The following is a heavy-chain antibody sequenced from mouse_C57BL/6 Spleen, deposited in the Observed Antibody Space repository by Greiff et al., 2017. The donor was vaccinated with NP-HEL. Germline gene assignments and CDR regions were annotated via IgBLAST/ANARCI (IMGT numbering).Heavy chain of an antibody. CDR1: GYTFTSYW. Sequence: QVQLQQSGAELVMPGASVTLSCKASGYTFTSYWMHWVKQRPGQGLEWIGEIDPSDSYTNYNQKFKGKSTLTVDKSSSTAYMQLISLTSEDSAVYYCARSTVVATPYAMDYWGQGTSVTVSS. J-gene: IGHJ4*01. CDR3: ARSTVVATPYAMDY. CDR2: IDPSDSYT. V-gene: IGHV1-69*01. D-gene: IGHD1-1*01.